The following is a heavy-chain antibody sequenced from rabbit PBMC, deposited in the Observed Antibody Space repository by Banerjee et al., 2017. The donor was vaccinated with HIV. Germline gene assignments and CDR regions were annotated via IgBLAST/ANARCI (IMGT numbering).Heavy chain of an antibody. J-gene: IGHJ4*01. CDR3: ARSASSSTACPDYFTL. V-gene: IGHV1S40*01. D-gene: IGHD1-1*01. CDR1: GFSFSSRYY. Sequence: QSLEESGGDLVKPGASLTLTCTASGFSFSSRYYMCWVRQAPGKGLEWIACGYSGSSGDTYYASWAKGRFTISRTSSTTVTLQMTSLTAADTATYFCARSASSSTACPDYFTLWGPGTLVTVS. CDR2: GYSGSSGDT.